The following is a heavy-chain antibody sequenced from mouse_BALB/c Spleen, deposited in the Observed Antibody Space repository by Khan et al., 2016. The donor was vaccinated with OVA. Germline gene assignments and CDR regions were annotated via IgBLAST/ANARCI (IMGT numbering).Heavy chain of an antibody. CDR1: GYSITSDYA. V-gene: IGHV3-2*02. J-gene: IGHJ3*01. CDR3: ARWIDY. Sequence: LVESGPGLVKPSQSLSLTCTVSGYSITSDYAWNWNRQSPGNKLEWMGYISYSGSTTYNPFLKSRIPITRDTSKNQFFLQLNSVTTEDTATYYCARWIDYWGQGTLVTVSA. CDR2: ISYSGST.